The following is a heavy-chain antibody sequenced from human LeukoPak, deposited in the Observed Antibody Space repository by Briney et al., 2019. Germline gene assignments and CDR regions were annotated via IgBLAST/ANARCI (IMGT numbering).Heavy chain of an antibody. CDR3: ARFYSSRSGSYFGSSYFDY. CDR1: GYSFTSYW. D-gene: IGHD1-26*01. Sequence: GESLKISCKGSGYSFTSYWIGWVRQMPGKGLEWMGIIYPGDSDTRYSPSFQGLVTISADKSISTAYLQWSSLKASDTAMYYCARFYSSRSGSYFGSSYFDYWGQGTLVTVSS. J-gene: IGHJ4*02. V-gene: IGHV5-51*01. CDR2: IYPGDSDT.